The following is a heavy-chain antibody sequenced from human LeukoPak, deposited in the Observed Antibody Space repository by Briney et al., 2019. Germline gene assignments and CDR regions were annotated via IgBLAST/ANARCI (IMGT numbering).Heavy chain of an antibody. CDR2: ISSNGGST. CDR1: GFTLSIYA. Sequence: GGSLTLFCSPCGFTLSIYAMHWARQARGGGLKYVSAISSNGGSTFYADSVGGRFTISRDNSKNTLYLQMSSLRPEDAAVYYCVMAISGYDPQRFDYWGQGTLVTVSS. CDR3: VMAISGYDPQRFDY. D-gene: IGHD5-12*01. J-gene: IGHJ4*02. V-gene: IGHV3-64D*09.